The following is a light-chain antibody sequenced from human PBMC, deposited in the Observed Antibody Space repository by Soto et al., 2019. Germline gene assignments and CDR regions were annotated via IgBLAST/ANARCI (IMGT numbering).Light chain of an antibody. J-gene: IGLJ3*02. CDR3: CSYAGSSTWV. CDR2: EGS. V-gene: IGLV2-23*01. CDR1: SSDVGIYNL. Sequence: QSVLTQPASVSGSPGQSITISCTGTSSDVGIYNLVSWHQQHTGKAPKLMIYEGSKRPSGVSDRFSGSKSGNTASLTISWLQAEDEADYYCCSYAGSSTWVFGGGTKLTVL.